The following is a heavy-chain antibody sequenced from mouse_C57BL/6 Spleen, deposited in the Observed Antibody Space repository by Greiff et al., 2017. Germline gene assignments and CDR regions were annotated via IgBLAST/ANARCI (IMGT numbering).Heavy chain of an antibody. CDR1: GFTFSDYY. CDR3: ARGRRDLWYFGV. D-gene: IGHD2-12*01. J-gene: IGHJ1*03. Sequence: DVMLVESEGGLVQPGSSMKLSCTASGFTFSDYYMAWVRQVPEKGLEWVANINYDGSNTYYLDSLKSRFIISRDNAKNTLYLQMSRLKSEDTSTYDCARGRRDLWYFGVWGTGTTVTVSS. V-gene: IGHV5-16*01. CDR2: INYDGSNT.